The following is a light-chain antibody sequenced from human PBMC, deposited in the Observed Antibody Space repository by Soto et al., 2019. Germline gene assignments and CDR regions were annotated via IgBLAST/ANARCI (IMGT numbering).Light chain of an antibody. V-gene: IGLV2-8*01. CDR1: SSDVGGYSY. CDR3: SSFAGSNNYV. J-gene: IGLJ1*01. CDR2: EVS. Sequence: QSALTQPPSASGSPGQSVTISCTGTSSDVGGYSYVSWYQQHPGKAPKLMIYEVSERPSGVPDRFSGSKSGNTASLTVSGLQAEDEADYYCSSFAGSNNYVFGTGTKLTVL.